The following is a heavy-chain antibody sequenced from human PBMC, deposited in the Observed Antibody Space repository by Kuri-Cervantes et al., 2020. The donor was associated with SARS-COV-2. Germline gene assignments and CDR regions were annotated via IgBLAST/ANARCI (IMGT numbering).Heavy chain of an antibody. CDR1: GFTFSSYS. Sequence: GGSLRLSCAASGFTFSSYSMNWVRQAPGKGLEWVSSISSSSSYIYYADSVKGRFTISRDNSKNTLYLQMGSLRAEDMAVYYCARDRYYYMDVWGKGTTVTVSS. V-gene: IGHV3-21*01. J-gene: IGHJ6*03. CDR2: ISSSSSYI. CDR3: ARDRYYYMDV.